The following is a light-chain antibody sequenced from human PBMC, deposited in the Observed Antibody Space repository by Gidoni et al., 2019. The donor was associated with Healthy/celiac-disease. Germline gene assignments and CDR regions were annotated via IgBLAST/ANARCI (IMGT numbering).Light chain of an antibody. V-gene: IGKV1-39*01. CDR2: AAS. CDR3: QQSYSTPPT. CDR1: QSISSY. Sequence: DIQMTQSPSSLSASVGDRDTITCRASQSISSYLNWYQQKPGKAPKLLIYAASSLQSGVPSRFSGSGSGTDFTLTISRLQPEDFATYYCQQSYSTPPTFGQGTKVEIK. J-gene: IGKJ1*01.